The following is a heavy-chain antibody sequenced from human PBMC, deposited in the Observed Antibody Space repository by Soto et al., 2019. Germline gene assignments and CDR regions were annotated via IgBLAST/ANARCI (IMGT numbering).Heavy chain of an antibody. V-gene: IGHV4-39*01. J-gene: IGHJ5*02. Sequence: QLQLQESGPGLVKPSETLSLTCTVSGGSISSMNHFWSWIRQPPGKGLEWIATIHHSGSTYHNPSSQSRVTISVDTPRNQFSLGLSSVTASDTALYFCVRYSYIPTWFDPWGQGTLVTVSS. CDR2: IHHSGST. CDR3: VRYSYIPTWFDP. CDR1: GGSISSMNHF. D-gene: IGHD5-18*01.